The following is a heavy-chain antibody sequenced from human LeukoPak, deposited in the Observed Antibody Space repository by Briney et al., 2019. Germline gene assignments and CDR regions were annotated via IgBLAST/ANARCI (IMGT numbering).Heavy chain of an antibody. J-gene: IGHJ3*02. V-gene: IGHV4-39*07. Sequence: SETLSLTCTVSGDSISSSSYYWDWIRQPPGKGLEWIGSVYYTGSTDYNSSLKSRVTISVDTSKNQFSLRLSSVTAADTAVYYCARRYCTGGTCYSDRGAFDIWGQGTMVTVSS. D-gene: IGHD2-15*01. CDR2: VYYTGST. CDR1: GDSISSSSYY. CDR3: ARRYCTGGTCYSDRGAFDI.